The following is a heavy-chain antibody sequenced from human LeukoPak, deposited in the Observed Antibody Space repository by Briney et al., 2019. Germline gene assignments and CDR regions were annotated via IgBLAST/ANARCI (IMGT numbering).Heavy chain of an antibody. Sequence: PSETLSLTCTVSGGSISSYYWSWIRQHPGKGLEWIGYIYYSGSTNYNPSLKSRVTISVDTSKKQFSLKLSSVTAADTAVYYCARGYSSSSGRPDYWGQGTLVTVSS. D-gene: IGHD6-6*01. J-gene: IGHJ4*02. CDR1: GGSISSYY. V-gene: IGHV4-59*08. CDR2: IYYSGST. CDR3: ARGYSSSSGRPDY.